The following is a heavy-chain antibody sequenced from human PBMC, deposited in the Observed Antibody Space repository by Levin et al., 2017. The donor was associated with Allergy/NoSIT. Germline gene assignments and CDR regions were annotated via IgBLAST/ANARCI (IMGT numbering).Heavy chain of an antibody. CDR2: AKQDGTEN. D-gene: IGHD2-8*02. J-gene: IGHJ3*02. V-gene: IGHV3-7*04. CDR1: GFTFSSYW. CDR3: ARNWRSAFDI. Sequence: GGSLRLSCAASGFTFSSYWMSWVRQAPGKGLEWVANAKQDGTENYYVDSVKGRFTISKDNPKNSIYLQMSSLRVEDTAVYYCARNWRSAFDIWGQGTVVTVSS.